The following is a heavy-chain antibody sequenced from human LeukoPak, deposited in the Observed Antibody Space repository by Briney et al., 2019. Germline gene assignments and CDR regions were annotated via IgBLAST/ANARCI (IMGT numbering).Heavy chain of an antibody. CDR2: ISWSSDSM. CDR1: GFSFDDYA. V-gene: IGHV3-9*01. Sequence: GGSLRLSCAASGFSFDDYAMHWVRQVPGKGLEWVSGISWSSDSMRYADSVKGRFTVSRDNAKNSLYLQMNSLRTEDTAFYYCAKDGGHTSVLYYFECWGQGTLVTVSS. D-gene: IGHD6-19*01. J-gene: IGHJ4*02. CDR3: AKDGGHTSVLYYFEC.